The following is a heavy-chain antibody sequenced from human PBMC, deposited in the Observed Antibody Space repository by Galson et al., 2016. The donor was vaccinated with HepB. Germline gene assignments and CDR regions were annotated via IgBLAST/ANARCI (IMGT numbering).Heavy chain of an antibody. D-gene: IGHD2/OR15-2a*01. Sequence: SETLSLTCTVPGASINSRNWWSWVRQPPGKGLEWIGEVHHTGRTHYNPSLKSRVFISLDKTKKQFSRTLSSVTAAATAVYFCARREGVSGNSLFDPWGQGTPVTVSS. CDR1: GASINSRNW. J-gene: IGHJ5*02. CDR2: VHHTGRT. CDR3: ARREGVSGNSLFDP. V-gene: IGHV4-4*02.